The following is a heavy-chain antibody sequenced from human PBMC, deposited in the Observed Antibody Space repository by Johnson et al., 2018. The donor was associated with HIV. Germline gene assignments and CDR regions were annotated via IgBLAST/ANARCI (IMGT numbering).Heavy chain of an antibody. CDR1: GFTFDDYG. V-gene: IGHV3-20*04. D-gene: IGHD2-2*01. CDR3: ACGVGGIVVVPAAGDAFDI. CDR2: INWNGGST. J-gene: IGHJ3*02. Sequence: VQLVESGGGVVRPGGSLRLSCAASGFTFDDYGMSWVRQAPGKGLEWVSGINWNGGSTGYADSVKGRFTISRDNAKHSPYLQMTSLRAEDPALYYCACGVGGIVVVPAAGDAFDIWGQGTMVTVSS.